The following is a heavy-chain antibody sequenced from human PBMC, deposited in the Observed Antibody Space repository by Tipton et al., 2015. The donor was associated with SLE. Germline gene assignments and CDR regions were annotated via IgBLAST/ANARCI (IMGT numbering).Heavy chain of an antibody. D-gene: IGHD3-22*01. CDR2: IKQDGSEK. CDR1: GFTFSSYG. V-gene: IGHV3-7*03. Sequence: SLRLSCAASGFTFSSYGMHWVRQAPGKGLEWVANIKQDGSEKYYVDSVKGRFTISRDNAKNSLYLQMNSLRAEDTAVYYCARDTVSYYYDSSGLDYWGQGTLVTVSS. CDR3: ARDTVSYYYDSSGLDY. J-gene: IGHJ4*02.